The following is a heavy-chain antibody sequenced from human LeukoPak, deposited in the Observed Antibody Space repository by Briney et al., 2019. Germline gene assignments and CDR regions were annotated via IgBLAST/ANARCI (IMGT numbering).Heavy chain of an antibody. Sequence: PGGSLRLSCAASGFTFTGHIMTWLRQAPGKGLEWVSIIGGRDDRTYYADSVKGRFTISRDNSKNILYLQMNSLRAEDTAVYYCAKDPNPFYDFWSGYKWGQGTLVTVSS. CDR3: AKDPNPFYDFWSGYK. CDR2: IGGRDDRT. CDR1: GFTFTGHI. J-gene: IGHJ4*02. D-gene: IGHD3-3*01. V-gene: IGHV3-23*01.